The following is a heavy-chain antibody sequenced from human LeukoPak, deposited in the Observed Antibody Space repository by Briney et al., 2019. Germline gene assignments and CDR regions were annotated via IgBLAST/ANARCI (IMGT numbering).Heavy chain of an antibody. Sequence: ASVKVSCKASGYTFTGYYMHWVRQAPGQGPEWMGWITPNSGGTNYAQKFQGRVTMTRDTTISTAYMELSRLRSDDTAVYYCARVFGSSWYCWFDPWGQGTLVTVSS. J-gene: IGHJ5*02. D-gene: IGHD6-13*01. CDR1: GYTFTGYY. CDR2: ITPNSGGT. CDR3: ARVFGSSWYCWFDP. V-gene: IGHV1-2*02.